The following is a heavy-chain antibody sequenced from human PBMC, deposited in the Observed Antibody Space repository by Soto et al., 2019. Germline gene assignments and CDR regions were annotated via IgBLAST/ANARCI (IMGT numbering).Heavy chain of an antibody. CDR1: GVTFSNYA. J-gene: IGHJ4*02. CDR3: AAGGVTSVAQFDY. CDR2: IGAAGDT. V-gene: IGHV3-13*01. Sequence: EVQLVESGGGLVQPGGSLRLSCAASGVTFSNYAMHWVRQPTGKGLEWVSGIGAAGDTYYPGSVKGRFTISRENAKNSLYLQMNSLRAGDTAVYYCAAGGVTSVAQFDYWGQGTLVTVSS. D-gene: IGHD3-16*01.